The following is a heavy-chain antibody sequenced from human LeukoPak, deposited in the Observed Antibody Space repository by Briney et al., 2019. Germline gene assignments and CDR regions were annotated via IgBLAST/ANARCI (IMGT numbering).Heavy chain of an antibody. Sequence: GGSLRLSCAASGFTFSSYAMHWVRQAPGKGLEWVAVISYDGSNKYYADSVKGRFTISRDNSKNTLYLQMNSLRAEDTAVYYCAGPLWYFDYWGQGTLVTVSS. CDR1: GFTFSSYA. D-gene: IGHD2/OR15-2a*01. V-gene: IGHV3-30-3*01. CDR3: AGPLWYFDY. J-gene: IGHJ4*02. CDR2: ISYDGSNK.